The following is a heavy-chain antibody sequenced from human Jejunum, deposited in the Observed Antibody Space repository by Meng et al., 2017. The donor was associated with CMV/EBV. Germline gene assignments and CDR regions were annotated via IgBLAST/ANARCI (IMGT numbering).Heavy chain of an antibody. Sequence: QWQLVGSGGGVVQPWGYLRLSCASSGFTFSNYGMYWVRQAPAKGLEWVAYIRFDGGNKQYADSVKGRFTISRDNSKNTAFLQMNSLRPDDTGVYYCTSDYGGFDPWGQGTLVTVSS. CDR1: GFTFSNYG. D-gene: IGHD4/OR15-4a*01. CDR2: IRFDGGNK. CDR3: TSDYGGFDP. V-gene: IGHV3-30*02. J-gene: IGHJ5*02.